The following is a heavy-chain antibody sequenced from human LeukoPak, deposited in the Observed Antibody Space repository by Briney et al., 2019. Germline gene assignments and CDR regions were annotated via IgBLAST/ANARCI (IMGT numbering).Heavy chain of an antibody. CDR2: IHSNPKTI. CDR3: ARSGYGDFDY. Sequence: GGSLRLSCAASGFTFSSYAMSWVRQAPGKGLEWISYIHSNPKTIYYADSAKGRFTISRDNAKNSLYLQMNSLRVDDTAVYYCARSGYGDFDYWGQGARVTVSS. V-gene: IGHV3-48*04. D-gene: IGHD5-12*01. J-gene: IGHJ4*02. CDR1: GFTFSSYA.